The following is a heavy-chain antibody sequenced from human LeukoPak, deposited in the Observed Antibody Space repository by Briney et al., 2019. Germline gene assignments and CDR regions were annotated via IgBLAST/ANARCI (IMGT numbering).Heavy chain of an antibody. CDR1: GFTFSSYG. V-gene: IGHV3-30*02. CDR3: AKGYCSSTSCYIFDY. D-gene: IGHD2-2*01. Sequence: GGSLRLSCAASGFTFSSYGMHWVRQAPGKGLEWVAFIRYDGSNKYYADSVKGRFTISRDNSKNTLYLQMNSLRAEDTAVYYCAKGYCSSTSCYIFDYWGQGTLVTVSS. J-gene: IGHJ4*02. CDR2: IRYDGSNK.